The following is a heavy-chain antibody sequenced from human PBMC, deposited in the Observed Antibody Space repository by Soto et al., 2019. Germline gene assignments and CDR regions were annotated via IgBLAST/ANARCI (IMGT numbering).Heavy chain of an antibody. CDR2: IKSKTDGGTT. V-gene: IGHV3-15*07. J-gene: IGHJ6*02. CDR3: TTGGYSGYETDYYYGMDV. D-gene: IGHD5-12*01. Sequence: PGGSLRLSCAASGFTFSNAWMNWVRQAPGKGLEWVGRIKSKTDGGTTDYAAPAKGRFTISRDDSKNTLYLQMNSLKTEDTAVYYCTTGGYSGYETDYYYGMDVWGQGTTVTVSS. CDR1: GFTFSNAW.